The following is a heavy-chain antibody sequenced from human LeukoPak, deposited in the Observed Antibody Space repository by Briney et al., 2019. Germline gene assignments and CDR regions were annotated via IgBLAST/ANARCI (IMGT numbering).Heavy chain of an antibody. CDR2: INHSGST. V-gene: IGHV4-34*01. CDR1: GGSFSGYY. CDR3: ARYYGWFDP. D-gene: IGHD4-17*01. Sequence: SETLSLTCAVYGGSFSGYYWSWIRQPPGKGLEWIGEINHSGSTNYNPSLKSRVTISVDTSKNQFSLKLRSVTAADTAVYYCARYYGWFDPWGQGTLVTVSS. J-gene: IGHJ5*02.